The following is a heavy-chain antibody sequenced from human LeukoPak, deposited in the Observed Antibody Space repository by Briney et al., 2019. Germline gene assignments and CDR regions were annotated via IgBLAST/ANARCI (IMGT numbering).Heavy chain of an antibody. D-gene: IGHD4/OR15-4a*01. CDR1: GFSFSSQG. CDR2: IRYDGTNK. Sequence: PGGSLRLSCAASGFSFSSQGMHWVRQAPGTGLEWVAFIRYDGTNKYYADSVKGRFTISRENSKNTLYLLMNSLRAEDTAVYYCAKEQRRGAYFIDYWGQGTLVTVSS. J-gene: IGHJ4*02. V-gene: IGHV3-30*02. CDR3: AKEQRRGAYFIDY.